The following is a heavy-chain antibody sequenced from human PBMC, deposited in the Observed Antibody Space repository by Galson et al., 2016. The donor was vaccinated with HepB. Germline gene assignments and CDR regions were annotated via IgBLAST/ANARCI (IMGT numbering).Heavy chain of an antibody. CDR1: GYSFSSYG. CDR2: ISAYNGNT. CDR3: AGDSWFYVSGNYYPFDY. J-gene: IGHJ4*02. D-gene: IGHD3-10*01. V-gene: IGHV1-18*01. Sequence: SVKVSCKASGYSFSSYGVSWVRQAPGQGLEWMGWISAYNGNTEYAQDVQDRVTMSTDASTSTAYMELRSLRSDDTALYYCAGDSWFYVSGNYYPFDYWGQGTLITVSS.